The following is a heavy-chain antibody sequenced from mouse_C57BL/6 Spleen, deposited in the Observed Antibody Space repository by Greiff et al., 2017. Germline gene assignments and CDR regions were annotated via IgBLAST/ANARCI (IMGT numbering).Heavy chain of an antibody. CDR1: GYTFTDYY. Sequence: EVQLQQSGPVLVKPGASVKMSCKASGYTFTDYYMNWVKQSHGKSLEWIGVINPYNGGTSYNQKFKGKATLTVDKSSSTAYMELNSLTSEDSAVYYCAIGRIYYDYDVAMDYWGQGTSVTVSS. D-gene: IGHD2-4*01. J-gene: IGHJ4*01. V-gene: IGHV1-19*01. CDR3: AIGRIYYDYDVAMDY. CDR2: INPYNGGT.